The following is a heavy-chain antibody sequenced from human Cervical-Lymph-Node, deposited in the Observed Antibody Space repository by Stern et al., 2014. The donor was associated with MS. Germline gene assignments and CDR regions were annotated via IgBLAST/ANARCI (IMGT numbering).Heavy chain of an antibody. CDR2: IFSDDEK. CDR3: ARMSSGYYYDYVDY. Sequence: QVTLRESGPVLVKPTETLTLTCTVSGFSLNNARMGVSWIRQPPGKALEWLAQIFSDDEKSYSTSLETRLTISKDTSKSQVVLTMTNMDPVDTATYYCARMSSGYYYDYVDYWGQGTLVTVSS. CDR1: GFSLNNARMG. V-gene: IGHV2-26*01. J-gene: IGHJ4*02. D-gene: IGHD3-22*01.